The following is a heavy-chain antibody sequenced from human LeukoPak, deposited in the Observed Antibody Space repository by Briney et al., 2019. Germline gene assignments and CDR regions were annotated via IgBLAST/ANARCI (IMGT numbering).Heavy chain of an antibody. D-gene: IGHD3-22*01. Sequence: GASVKVSCKASGGTFSSYAISWVRQAPTHGLEWMGGIIPIFGTANYAQKFQGRVTITADESTSTAYMELSSLRSEDTAVYYCATLSYYDSDPWGQGTLVTVSS. CDR1: GGTFSSYA. CDR3: ATLSYYDSDP. J-gene: IGHJ5*02. V-gene: IGHV1-69*13. CDR2: IIPIFGTA.